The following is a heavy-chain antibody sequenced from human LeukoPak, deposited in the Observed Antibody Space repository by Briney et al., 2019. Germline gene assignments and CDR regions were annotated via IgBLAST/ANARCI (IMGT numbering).Heavy chain of an antibody. Sequence: SETLSLTCAVYGGSFSGYYWSWIRQPPGKGLEWIGEINHSGSTNYNPSLKSRVTISVDTSKNQFSLKLSSVTAADTAVYYCASHPDYYDSSGYAFDIWGQGTMVTVSS. CDR3: ASHPDYYDSSGYAFDI. CDR2: INHSGST. J-gene: IGHJ3*02. V-gene: IGHV4-34*01. CDR1: GGSFSGYY. D-gene: IGHD3-22*01.